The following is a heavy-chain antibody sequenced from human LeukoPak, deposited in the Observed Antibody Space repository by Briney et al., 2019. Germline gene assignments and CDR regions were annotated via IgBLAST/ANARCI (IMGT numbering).Heavy chain of an antibody. J-gene: IGHJ4*02. CDR1: GGSISTIT. CDR3: AKKGGDYYDSSGYSI. D-gene: IGHD3-22*01. CDR2: ISGSGGST. V-gene: IGHV3-23*01. Sequence: ETLSLTCTVSGGSISTITYYWGWIRQPPGKGLEWVSAISGSGGSTYYADSVKGRFTISRDNSKNTLYLQMNSLRAEDTAVYYCAKKGGDYYDSSGYSIWGQGTLVTVSS.